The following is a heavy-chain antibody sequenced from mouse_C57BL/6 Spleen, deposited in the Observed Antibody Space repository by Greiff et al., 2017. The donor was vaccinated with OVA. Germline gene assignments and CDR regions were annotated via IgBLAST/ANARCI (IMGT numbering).Heavy chain of an antibody. D-gene: IGHD3-3*01. CDR1: GFTFSSYA. V-gene: IGHV5-4*03. Sequence: EVKLVESGGGLVKPGGSLKLSCAASGFTFSSYAMSWVRQTPEKRLEWVATISDGGSYTYYPDNVKGRFTISRDNAKNNLYLQMSHLKSEDTAMYYCARGGDADSHYYARDYGGQGPSAPVSS. CDR2: ISDGGSYT. J-gene: IGHJ4*01. CDR3: ARGGDADSHYYARDY.